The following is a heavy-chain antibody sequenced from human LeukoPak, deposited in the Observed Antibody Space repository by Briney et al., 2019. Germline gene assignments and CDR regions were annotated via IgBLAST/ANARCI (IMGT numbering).Heavy chain of an antibody. D-gene: IGHD2-15*01. V-gene: IGHV4-59*08. Sequence: PSETLSLTCTVSGGSISSYYWSWIRQPPGKGLEWIGYIYYSGSTNCNPSLKSRVTISVDTSKNQFSLKLSSVTAAVTAVYYCARLESGADAFDIWGQGTMVTVSS. J-gene: IGHJ3*02. CDR3: ARLESGADAFDI. CDR2: IYYSGST. CDR1: GGSISSYY.